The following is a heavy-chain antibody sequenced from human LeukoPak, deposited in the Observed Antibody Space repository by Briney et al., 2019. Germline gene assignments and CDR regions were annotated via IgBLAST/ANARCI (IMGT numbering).Heavy chain of an antibody. CDR1: GYTFTGYY. Sequence: ASVKVSCKASGYTFTGYYMHWVRQAPGQGLEWMGWINPNSGGTNYAQKFQGRVTMTRDTSISTAYMELSRLRSDDTAVYYCAREPPTLIGVYFGYWGQGTLVTVSS. V-gene: IGHV1-2*02. J-gene: IGHJ4*02. CDR2: INPNSGGT. CDR3: AREPPTLIGVYFGY. D-gene: IGHD7-27*01.